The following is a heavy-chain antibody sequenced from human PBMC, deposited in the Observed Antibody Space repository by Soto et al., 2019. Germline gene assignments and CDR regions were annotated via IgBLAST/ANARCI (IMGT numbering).Heavy chain of an antibody. CDR3: ARDGGTTVVSRPFDM. CDR2: IYHSGST. Sequence: SETLSLTCAVSGGSISSGGYSWSWIRQPPGKGLEWIGYIYHSGSTYYNPSLKSRVTISVDRSKNQFSLKLNSVTAADTAVYYCARDGGTTVVSRPFDMWGQGTMVTVSS. CDR1: GGSISSGGYS. J-gene: IGHJ3*02. V-gene: IGHV4-30-2*01. D-gene: IGHD4-17*01.